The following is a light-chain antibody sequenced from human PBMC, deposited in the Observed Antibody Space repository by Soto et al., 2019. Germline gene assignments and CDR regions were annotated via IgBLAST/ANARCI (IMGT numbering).Light chain of an antibody. CDR1: QDVSSN. CDR3: QQYIRWPLT. Sequence: IVMTQSPATLSLSPGERATLSCRASQDVSSNLAWYQQKPGQASSLLIYGASTRATGTPARFSGSGSGTEFTLTISSLQSEDYAVYFCQQYIRWPLTFGGGTKVDIK. CDR2: GAS. V-gene: IGKV3-15*01. J-gene: IGKJ4*01.